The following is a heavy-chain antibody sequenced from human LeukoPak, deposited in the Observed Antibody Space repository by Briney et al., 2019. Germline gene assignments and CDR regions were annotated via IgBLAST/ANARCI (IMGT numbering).Heavy chain of an antibody. CDR3: SRGYRGLPDFEY. J-gene: IGHJ4*02. CDR2: FYTSGSA. D-gene: IGHD1-26*01. CDR1: GDSISTFY. Sequence: SSETLSLTCTVSGDSISTFYWSWIRQPAGQGLEWIGRFYTSGSANSNASLSSRVTISVDTSTNQFFLTFSLISAAPPAPSYSSRGYRGLPDFEYWGQGTLVTVSS. V-gene: IGHV4-4*07.